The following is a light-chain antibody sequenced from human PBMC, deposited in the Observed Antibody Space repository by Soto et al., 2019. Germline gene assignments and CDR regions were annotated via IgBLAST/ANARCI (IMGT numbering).Light chain of an antibody. CDR3: QQFDKTPFT. V-gene: IGKV1-33*01. CDR2: DAS. Sequence: DIQMTQSPYSLSASVGDRVTITCQASQDISNYLNWYQQKPGTAPRLLIHDASNLETGVPSRFSGSGSGTDFCFTISSLQPEDFAIYYWQQFDKTPFTFGPGTKV. CDR1: QDISNY. J-gene: IGKJ3*01.